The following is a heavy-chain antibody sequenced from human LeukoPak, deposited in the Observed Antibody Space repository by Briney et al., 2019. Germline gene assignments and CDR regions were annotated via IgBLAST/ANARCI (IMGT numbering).Heavy chain of an antibody. Sequence: GGSLRLSCAASGFTFSSYTMNWVRQAPGKGLEWVSSISSSSSYIYYADSVKGRFTISRDNAKNSLYLQMNSLRAEDTAVYYCVRVSYYDSSGYYYWGQGTLVTVSS. V-gene: IGHV3-21*01. D-gene: IGHD3-22*01. J-gene: IGHJ4*02. CDR3: VRVSYYDSSGYYY. CDR1: GFTFSSYT. CDR2: ISSSSSYI.